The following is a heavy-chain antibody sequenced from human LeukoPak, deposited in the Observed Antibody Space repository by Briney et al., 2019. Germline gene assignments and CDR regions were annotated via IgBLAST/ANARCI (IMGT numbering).Heavy chain of an antibody. D-gene: IGHD4-17*01. CDR1: GFTFSSYG. J-gene: IGHJ3*02. CDR2: ISYDGSNK. V-gene: IGHV3-30*19. Sequence: GRSLRLSCAASGFTFSSYGMHWVRQAPGKGLEWVAVISYDGSNKYYSDSVKGRFTISRDNSKNTLYLQMNSLRAEDTAVYYCARTTTVTTLGALDIWGQGTMVTVSS. CDR3: ARTTTVTTLGALDI.